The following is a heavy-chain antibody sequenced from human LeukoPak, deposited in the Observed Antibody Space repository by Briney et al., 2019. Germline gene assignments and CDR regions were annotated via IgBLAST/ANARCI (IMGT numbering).Heavy chain of an antibody. CDR3: ARVSRQTTVTTFSY. D-gene: IGHD4-17*01. Sequence: ASVTVSCTASGYTFTVYYMHWVRQAPGQGLEWMGWINPNSGGTNYAQKFQGRVTMTRDTSISTAYMELSRLRSDDTAVYYCARVSRQTTVTTFSYWGQGTLVTVSS. J-gene: IGHJ4*02. CDR1: GYTFTVYY. V-gene: IGHV1-2*02. CDR2: INPNSGGT.